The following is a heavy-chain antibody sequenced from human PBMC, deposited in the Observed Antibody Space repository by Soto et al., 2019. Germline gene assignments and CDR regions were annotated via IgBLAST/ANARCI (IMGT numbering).Heavy chain of an antibody. CDR3: AKKVPGSNPLDS. Sequence: GGSLRLSCAASGFTFSIYSMNWVRQAPGKGLEWVSYIMPGSSHIFYADSVKGRFTISRDNSKNTLYLQMNSLRVEDTAVYYCAKKVPGSNPLDSWGQGALVTVSS. V-gene: IGHV3-48*01. CDR2: IMPGSSHI. J-gene: IGHJ4*02. D-gene: IGHD1-1*01. CDR1: GFTFSIYS.